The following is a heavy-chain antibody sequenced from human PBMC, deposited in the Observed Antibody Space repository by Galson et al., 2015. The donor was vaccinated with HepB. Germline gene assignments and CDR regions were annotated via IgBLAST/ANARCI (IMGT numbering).Heavy chain of an antibody. CDR1: GYTFTGYY. Sequence: QSGAEVKKPGESLKISCKGSGYTFTGYYMHWVRQAPGQGLEWMGWINPNSGGTNYAQKFQGRVTMTRDTSISTAYMELSRLRSDDTAVYYCARRPGNYDFWRELDYWGQGTLVTVSS. J-gene: IGHJ4*02. V-gene: IGHV1-2*02. CDR2: INPNSGGT. D-gene: IGHD3-3*01. CDR3: ARRPGNYDFWRELDY.